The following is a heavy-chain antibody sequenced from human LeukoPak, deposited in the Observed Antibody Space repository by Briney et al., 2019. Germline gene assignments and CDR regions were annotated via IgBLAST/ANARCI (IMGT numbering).Heavy chain of an antibody. CDR2: ISYDGSNK. Sequence: GGSLRLSCAASGFTFSSYGMHWVRQAPGKWLEWVAVISYDGSNKYYGDSVKGRFTISRDNSKNTLYLQMNSLRAEDTAVYYCAKSYGSGSFYPNWFDPWGQGTLVTVSS. CDR1: GFTFSSYG. J-gene: IGHJ5*02. V-gene: IGHV3-30*18. CDR3: AKSYGSGSFYPNWFDP. D-gene: IGHD3-10*01.